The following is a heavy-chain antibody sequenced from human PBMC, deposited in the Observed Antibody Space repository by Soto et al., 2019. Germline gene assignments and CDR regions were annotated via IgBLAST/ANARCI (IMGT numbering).Heavy chain of an antibody. D-gene: IGHD6-19*01. CDR3: AKDRLAVATLDY. CDR1: GFTFSSYG. J-gene: IGHJ4*02. V-gene: IGHV3-30*18. CDR2: ISYDGSNK. Sequence: PVGSLRLSCAASGFTFSSYGMHWVSQAPGKGLEWVAVISYDGSNKYYADSVKGRFTISRDNSKNTLYLQINSLRAEDTAVYYCAKDRLAVATLDYWGQGTLVTVSS.